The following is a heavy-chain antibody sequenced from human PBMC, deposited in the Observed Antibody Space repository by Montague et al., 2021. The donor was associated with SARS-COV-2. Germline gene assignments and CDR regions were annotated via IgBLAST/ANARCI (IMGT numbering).Heavy chain of an antibody. CDR3: AAQSSGGYCSSSSCYVWFDP. V-gene: IGHV4-59*05. D-gene: IGHD2-2*01. CDR2: IHYSGST. Sequence: SETLSLTCTVSGDSIRSYHWTWIRQPPGKGLEWIGSIHYSGSTYYNPSLKSRVTISVDTSKKHFSLKLSSVTAADTAVYFCAAQSSGGYCSSSSCYVWFDPWGQGTLVTVSS. CDR1: GDSIRSYH. J-gene: IGHJ5*02.